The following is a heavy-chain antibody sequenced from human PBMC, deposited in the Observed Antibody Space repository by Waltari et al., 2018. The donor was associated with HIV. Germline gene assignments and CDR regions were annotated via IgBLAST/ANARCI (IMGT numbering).Heavy chain of an antibody. CDR2: IYTSGST. J-gene: IGHJ3*02. CDR3: ARDRNYYYDSSGYFFNAFDI. CDR1: GGSISSGSYY. Sequence: QVQLQESGPGLVKPSQTLSLTCTVSGGSISSGSYYWSWIRQPAGKGLEWIGRIYTSGSTNYNPSLKSRVTISVNTSKNQFSLKLSSATAADTAVYYCARDRNYYYDSSGYFFNAFDIWGQGTMVTVSS. D-gene: IGHD3-22*01. V-gene: IGHV4-61*02.